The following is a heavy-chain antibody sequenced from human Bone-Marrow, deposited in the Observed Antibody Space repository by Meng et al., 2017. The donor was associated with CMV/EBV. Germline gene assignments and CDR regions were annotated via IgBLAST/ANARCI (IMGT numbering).Heavy chain of an antibody. CDR1: GFTFSSYW. V-gene: IGHV3-74*01. CDR2: INSDGSST. Sequence: GESLKISCAASGFTFSSYWMHWVRQAPGKGLVWVSRINSDGSSTSYADSVKGRFTISRDNAKNTLYLQMNSLRAEETAVYYCARDFFDWNDAGATDVWGQGTTVTVSS. J-gene: IGHJ6*02. D-gene: IGHD1-1*01. CDR3: ARDFFDWNDAGATDV.